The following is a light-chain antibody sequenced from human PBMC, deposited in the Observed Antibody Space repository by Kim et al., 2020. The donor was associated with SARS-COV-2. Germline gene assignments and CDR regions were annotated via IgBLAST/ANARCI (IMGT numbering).Light chain of an antibody. J-gene: IGLJ2*01. CDR1: KLGTKY. V-gene: IGLV3-1*01. CDR3: QAWDSTTLL. CDR2: EDT. Sequence: SVSPGQTASITCSGDKLGTKYTCWYQPRPGRSPVLVISEDTKRPSGIPERFSGSNSGNTATLTITGTLAMDEADYYCQAWDSTTLLFGGGTQLTVL.